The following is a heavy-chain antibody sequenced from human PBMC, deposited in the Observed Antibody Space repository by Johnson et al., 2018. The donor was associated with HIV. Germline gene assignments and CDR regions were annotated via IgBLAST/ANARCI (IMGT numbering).Heavy chain of an antibody. Sequence: VQLVESGGGVVRPGGSLRLSCAASRFTFDDYDMGWVRQAPGKGLEWVANIKQDGSEKYSVDSVKGRFTISRDNSKNTLYLQMNSLRPEDTAVYYCAKGEPVAFDIWGQGTMVTVSS. D-gene: IGHD1-14*01. CDR2: IKQDGSEK. V-gene: IGHV3-7*02. CDR3: AKGEPVAFDI. J-gene: IGHJ3*02. CDR1: RFTFDDYD.